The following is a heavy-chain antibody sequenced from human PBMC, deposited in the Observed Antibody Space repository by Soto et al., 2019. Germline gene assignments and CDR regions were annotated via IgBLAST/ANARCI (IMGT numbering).Heavy chain of an antibody. CDR2: IYTAGGT. Sequence: EGSLRLSCAASGFTFSSYAMHWVRQAPGKGLECVSVIYTAGGTNCADSVKGRFIISRDNSKNTLYLQMNSLRAEDTAVYYCARALPVAKGGFDPWGQGTLVTVSS. V-gene: IGHV3-53*01. J-gene: IGHJ5*02. D-gene: IGHD2-2*01. CDR3: ARALPVAKGGFDP. CDR1: GFTFSSYA.